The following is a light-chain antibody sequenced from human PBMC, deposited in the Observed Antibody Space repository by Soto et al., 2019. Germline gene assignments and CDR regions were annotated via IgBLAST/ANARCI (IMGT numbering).Light chain of an antibody. J-gene: IGKJ1*01. Sequence: DIQLTQSPSTLSASVGDRVTITCRASQTISSWLAWYQQKPGKAPNLLIYKTSNLESGVPSRFSGSGSGTEFTLTISSLQPDDFATYYCQYYNDYCWTFGRGTKVVIK. V-gene: IGKV1-5*03. CDR3: QYYNDYCWT. CDR2: KTS. CDR1: QTISSW.